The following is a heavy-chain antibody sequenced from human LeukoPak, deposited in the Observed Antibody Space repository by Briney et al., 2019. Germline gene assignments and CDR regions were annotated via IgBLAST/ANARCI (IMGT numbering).Heavy chain of an antibody. CDR3: ARLTTGIAAAGVDWFDP. CDR2: FYPGDSDT. J-gene: IGHJ5*02. Sequence: GESLKISCKGSGYSFTSYWIGWVRQMPGKGLEWMGIFYPGDSDTRYSPSFQGQVTISADKSISTAYLQWSSLKASDTAMYYCARLTTGIAAAGVDWFDPWGQGTLVTVSS. V-gene: IGHV5-51*01. CDR1: GYSFTSYW. D-gene: IGHD6-13*01.